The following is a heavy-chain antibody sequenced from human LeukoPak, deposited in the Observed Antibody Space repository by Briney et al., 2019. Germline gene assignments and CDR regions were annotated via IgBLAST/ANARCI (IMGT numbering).Heavy chain of an antibody. D-gene: IGHD2-2*01. CDR3: ARGYCSSTSCYGFDY. V-gene: IGHV1-18*01. Sequence: ASVKVSCKASGYXFTSYGMSWVRQAPGQGLEWMGWISAYNGNTNYAQKLQGRVTMTTDTSTSTAYMELRSLRSDDTAVYYCARGYCSSTSCYGFDYWGQGTLATVSS. CDR2: ISAYNGNT. CDR1: GYXFTSYG. J-gene: IGHJ4*02.